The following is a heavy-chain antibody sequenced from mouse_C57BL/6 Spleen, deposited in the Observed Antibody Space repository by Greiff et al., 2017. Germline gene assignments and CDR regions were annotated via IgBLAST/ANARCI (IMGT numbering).Heavy chain of an antibody. V-gene: IGHV3-6*01. CDR3: ARDQGLMDY. D-gene: IGHD3-2*02. CDR2: ISYDGSN. J-gene: IGHJ4*01. Sequence: EVKLVESGPGLVKPSQSLSLTCSVTGYSITSGYYWNWIRQFPGNKLEWMGYISYDGSNNYNPSLKNRISITRDTSKNQFFLKLNSVTTEDTATYYCARDQGLMDYWGQGTSVTVSS. CDR1: GYSITSGYY.